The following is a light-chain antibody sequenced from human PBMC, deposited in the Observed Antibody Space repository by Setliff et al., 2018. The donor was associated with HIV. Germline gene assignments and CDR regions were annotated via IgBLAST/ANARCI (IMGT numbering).Light chain of an antibody. J-gene: IGLJ1*01. CDR3: SSYTSSSTPFV. CDR2: DVS. Sequence: QSALTQPAPVSGSPGQSITISCTGTSSVVGGYNYVSWYQQHPGKAPKLMIYDVSNRTSGVSNRFSGSKSGNTASLTISGLQAEDEADYYCSSYTSSSTPFVFGTGTKVTVL. CDR1: SSVVGGYNY. V-gene: IGLV2-14*01.